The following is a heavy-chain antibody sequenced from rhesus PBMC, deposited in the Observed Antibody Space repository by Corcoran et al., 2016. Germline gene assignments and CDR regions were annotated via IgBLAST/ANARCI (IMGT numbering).Heavy chain of an antibody. CDR1: GYSISSGYG. J-gene: IGHJ4*01. CDR3: ARWLVAPAMGDY. Sequence: QVQLQQWGEGLVKPSETLSLTCAVSGYSISSGYGWSWIRQPPGKGLEWSGYIGGSSGSTNYNPSIKSRVTISKDTSKNQFSLKLSSVTAADTAVYYCARWLVAPAMGDYWGQGVLVTVSS. D-gene: IGHD4-4*01. V-gene: IGHV4-127*01. CDR2: IGGSSGST.